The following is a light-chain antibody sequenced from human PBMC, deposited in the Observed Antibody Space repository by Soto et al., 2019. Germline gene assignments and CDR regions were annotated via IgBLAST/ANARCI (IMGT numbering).Light chain of an antibody. CDR2: GAS. J-gene: IGKJ4*01. CDR3: QQYNNWPLLT. Sequence: EIVMTQSPATLSVSPGERATLSCRASQSVSSNLAWYQQKPGQAPRLLIYGASTRATGIPARFSGSGSGTEFTLTISSLQSEDFAVSYCQQYNNWPLLTFGGGTKVDIK. CDR1: QSVSSN. V-gene: IGKV3-15*01.